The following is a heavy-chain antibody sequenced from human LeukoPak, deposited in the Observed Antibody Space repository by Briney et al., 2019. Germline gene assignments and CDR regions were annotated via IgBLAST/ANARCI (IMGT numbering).Heavy chain of an antibody. Sequence: AGGSLRLSCAASGFTFDDYAMHWVRQAPGKGLEWVSGISWNSGGIGYADSVKGRFTISRDNAKNSLYLQMNSLRAEDTALYYCAKGTHYGDYLSVWGQGTLVTVSS. D-gene: IGHD4-17*01. CDR2: ISWNSGGI. CDR3: AKGTHYGDYLSV. J-gene: IGHJ4*02. V-gene: IGHV3-9*01. CDR1: GFTFDDYA.